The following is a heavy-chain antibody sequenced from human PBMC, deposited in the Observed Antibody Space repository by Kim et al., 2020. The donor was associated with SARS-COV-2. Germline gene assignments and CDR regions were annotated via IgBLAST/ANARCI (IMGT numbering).Heavy chain of an antibody. CDR2: ISYSGST. CDR1: GGSVNSGIFY. Sequence: SETLSLTCTVSGGSVNSGIFYWSWIRQRPGKGLEWIGYISYSGSTYYNPSFKSRPTISLDTSKSHFSLKLSSVTAADTAVYYCAWSDNYYGTGTYYFDYWGQGTLVTVSS. V-gene: IGHV4-31*03. J-gene: IGHJ4*02. D-gene: IGHD3-10*01. CDR3: AWSDNYYGTGTYYFDY.